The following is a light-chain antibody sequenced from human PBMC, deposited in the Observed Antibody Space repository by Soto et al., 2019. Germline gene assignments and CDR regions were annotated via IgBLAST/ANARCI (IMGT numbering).Light chain of an antibody. Sequence: IVMTQSPATLSVSPGERATLSCRASQSVSNSLAWYQQKPGQAPRLLIYDASRATGIPARFSGSGSGTEFTLTISGLQSEDFAVYCCQQYNYWPPWTFGQGTRVEIK. CDR1: QSVSNS. CDR2: DA. J-gene: IGKJ1*01. CDR3: QQYNYWPPWT. V-gene: IGKV3-15*01.